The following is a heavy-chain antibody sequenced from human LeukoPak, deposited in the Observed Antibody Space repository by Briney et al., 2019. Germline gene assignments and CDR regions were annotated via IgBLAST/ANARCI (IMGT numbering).Heavy chain of an antibody. CDR2: INEDGSGK. CDR3: ARAVTSTEGY. V-gene: IGHV3-7*03. Sequence: GGSLRLSCAASGFTFSRYWMTWVRQAPGKGLEWVASINEDGSGKHYVDSVKGRFTISRDNAQKSVYLEMNSLRAEDTAVYHCARAVTSTEGYWGQGTLVTVSS. D-gene: IGHD4-17*01. J-gene: IGHJ4*02. CDR1: GFTFSRYW.